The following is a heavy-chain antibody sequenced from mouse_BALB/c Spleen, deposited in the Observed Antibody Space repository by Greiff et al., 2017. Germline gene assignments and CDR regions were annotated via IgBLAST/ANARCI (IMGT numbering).Heavy chain of an antibody. CDR3: ARGSSYAY. CDR1: GFTFTDYY. J-gene: IGHJ3*01. Sequence: EVQVVESGGGLVQPGGSLRLSCATSGFTFTDYYMSWVRQPPGKALEWLGFIRNKANGYTTEYSASVKGRFTISRDNSQSILYLQMNTLRAEDSATYYCARGSSYAYWGQGTLVTVSA. D-gene: IGHD1-1*01. CDR2: IRNKANGYTT. V-gene: IGHV7-3*02.